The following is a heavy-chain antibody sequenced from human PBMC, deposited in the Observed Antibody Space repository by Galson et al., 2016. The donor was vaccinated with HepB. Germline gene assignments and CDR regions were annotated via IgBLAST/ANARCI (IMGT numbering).Heavy chain of an antibody. V-gene: IGHV3-33*01. D-gene: IGHD2-15*01. CDR2: IWYDGSKK. J-gene: IGHJ6*02. CDR1: GFTFSNYG. Sequence: SLRLSCAASGFTFSNYGMHWVRQAPGKGLEWVAVIWYDGSKKYYADSVRGRFTISRDNSKYTLDLQMNSLRAEDTAVYYCARDYALGGYHYYYYGMDVWGQGTTVSVSS. CDR3: ARDYALGGYHYYYYGMDV.